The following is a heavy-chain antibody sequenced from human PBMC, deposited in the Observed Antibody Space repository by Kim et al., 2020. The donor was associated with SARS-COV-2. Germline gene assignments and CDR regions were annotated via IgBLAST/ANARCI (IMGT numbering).Heavy chain of an antibody. CDR3: ARVTYYYDSSGYYEGEYYYYGMDV. D-gene: IGHD3-22*01. Sequence: SETLSLTCTVSGGSISSYYWSWIRQPPGKGLEWIGYIYYSGSTNYNPSLKSRVTISVDTSKNQFSLKLSSVTAADTAVYYCARVTYYYDSSGYYEGEYYYYGMDVWGQGTMVTVSS. CDR1: GGSISSYY. V-gene: IGHV4-59*01. CDR2: IYYSGST. J-gene: IGHJ6*02.